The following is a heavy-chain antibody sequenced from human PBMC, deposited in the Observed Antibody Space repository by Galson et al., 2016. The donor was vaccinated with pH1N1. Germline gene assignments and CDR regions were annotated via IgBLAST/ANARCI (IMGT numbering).Heavy chain of an antibody. D-gene: IGHD7-27*01. J-gene: IGHJ4*02. CDR2: ISSEGSSI. CDR3: ARVRLIMPGDPTGYFDF. Sequence: SSFWMHWVRQVPGRGLVWVSRISSEGSSISYADSVKGRFTISRDNARNTLYLEMNSLRAEDTALYYCARVRLIMPGDPTGYFDFWGQGALVTVSS. CDR1: SSFW. V-gene: IGHV3-74*01.